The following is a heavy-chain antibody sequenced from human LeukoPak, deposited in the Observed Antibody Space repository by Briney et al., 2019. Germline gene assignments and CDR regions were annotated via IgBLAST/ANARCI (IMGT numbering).Heavy chain of an antibody. J-gene: IGHJ4*02. CDR2: ISGSGGST. V-gene: IGHV3-23*01. CDR3: AKDRRGYSYGGLFDY. Sequence: PGGSLRLSCAASGFTFSSYAMSWVRQAPGKGLEWVSAISGSGGSTHYADSVKGRFTISRDNSKNTLYLQMNSLRAEDTAVYYCAKDRRGYSYGGLFDYWGQGTLVTVSS. D-gene: IGHD5-18*01. CDR1: GFTFSSYA.